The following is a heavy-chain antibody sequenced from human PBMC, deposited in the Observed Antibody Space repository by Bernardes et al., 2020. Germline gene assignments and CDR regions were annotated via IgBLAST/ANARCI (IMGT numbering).Heavy chain of an antibody. CDR3: ARTARGCAGCYWGNFDS. J-gene: IGHJ4*02. CDR2: IYYTGST. CDR1: GGSINNYY. Sequence: SETLSLTCTVSGGSINNYYWSWIRRPPGKGLEWLGYIYYTGSTHYNPSLNSRVTISVDTSKNQFSLKVTSLTPADTAVYYCARTARGCAGCYWGNFDSWGQGTLVTVSS. V-gene: IGHV4-59*01. D-gene: IGHD2-2*01.